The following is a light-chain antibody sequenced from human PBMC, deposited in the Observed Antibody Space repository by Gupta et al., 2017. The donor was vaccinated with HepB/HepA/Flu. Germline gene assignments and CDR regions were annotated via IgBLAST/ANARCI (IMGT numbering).Light chain of an antibody. CDR1: SSNIGDYY. CDR3: ATWDSIGYSMT. Sequence: QSVLTQPPPVSAAPGQKVTISCSGSSSNIGDYYVSWYQHLPGAAPKLLIYDNDKRPSGMPDRFSGSRSGTSAALGITGLQTGDEADYYCATWDSIGYSMTFGGGTKLTVL. V-gene: IGLV1-51*01. J-gene: IGLJ2*01. CDR2: DND.